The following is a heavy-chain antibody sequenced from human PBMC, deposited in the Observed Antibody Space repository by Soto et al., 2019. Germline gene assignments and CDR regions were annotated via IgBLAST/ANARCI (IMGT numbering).Heavy chain of an antibody. CDR1: GFDFEDYA. V-gene: IGHV3-43D*04. Sequence: GSLRLSCAAAGFDFEDYAMHWVRQVPGKGLEWVSLTNSDGTDSYYMDSVKGRFTISRDNAKSTLYLQMDRLRPEDTALYFCAKSLYYYDSSPLDHWGQGTLVTVSS. D-gene: IGHD3-22*01. J-gene: IGHJ4*02. CDR2: TNSDGTDS. CDR3: AKSLYYYDSSPLDH.